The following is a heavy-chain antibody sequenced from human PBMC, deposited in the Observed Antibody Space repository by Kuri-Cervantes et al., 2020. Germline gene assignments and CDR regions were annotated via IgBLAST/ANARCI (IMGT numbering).Heavy chain of an antibody. V-gene: IGHV1-69*13. Sequence: SVKVSCKASGGTFSSYAISWVRQAPGQGLEWMGGIIPIFGTANYAQKFQGRVTITADESTSTAYMELSSLRSEDTAVYYCARGGITMIVVGSWFDPWGQGTLVTVSS. D-gene: IGHD3-22*01. CDR2: IIPIFGTA. J-gene: IGHJ5*01. CDR1: GGTFSSYA. CDR3: ARGGITMIVVGSWFDP.